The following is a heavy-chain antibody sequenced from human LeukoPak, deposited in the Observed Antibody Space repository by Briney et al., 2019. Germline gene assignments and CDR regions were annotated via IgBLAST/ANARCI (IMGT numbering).Heavy chain of an antibody. J-gene: IGHJ4*02. V-gene: IGHV3-48*01. CDR1: GFTFSSYS. Sequence: GGSLRLSCAASGFTFSSYSMNWVRQAPGKGLEWVSYISGSSSTIYYADSVKGRFTISRDNAKNSLYLQMNSLRAEDTAVYYCARDRMATIYYFDYWGQGTLVTVSS. CDR3: ARDRMATIYYFDY. CDR2: ISGSSSTI. D-gene: IGHD5-24*01.